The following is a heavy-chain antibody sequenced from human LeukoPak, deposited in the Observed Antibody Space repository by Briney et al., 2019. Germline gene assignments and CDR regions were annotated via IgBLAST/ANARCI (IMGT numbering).Heavy chain of an antibody. J-gene: IGHJ5*02. CDR1: GGSISSYY. CDR2: IYSSGST. V-gene: IGHV4-4*07. CDR3: AKGGSSWYNWFDP. Sequence: KPSETLSLTCTVSGGSISSYYWSWIRQSAGKGLEWIGRIYSSGSTNYNPSLKSRVTMSIDTSKNQFSLNLSSVTAADMAMYYCAKGGSSWYNWFDPWGQGTLVTVSS. D-gene: IGHD6-13*01.